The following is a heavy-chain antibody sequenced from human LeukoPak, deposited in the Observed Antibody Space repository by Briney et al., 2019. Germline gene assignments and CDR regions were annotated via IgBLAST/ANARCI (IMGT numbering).Heavy chain of an antibody. Sequence: PSQTLSLTCTVSGGSISSGGYYWSWIRQHPGKGLEWIGYIYYSGSTYYNPSLKSRVTISVDTSKNQFSLKLSSVTAADTAVYYCARRSSGLTAPDDYWGQGTLVTVSS. J-gene: IGHJ4*02. CDR1: GGSISSGGYY. V-gene: IGHV4-31*03. CDR3: ARRSSGLTAPDDY. CDR2: IYYSGST. D-gene: IGHD6-19*01.